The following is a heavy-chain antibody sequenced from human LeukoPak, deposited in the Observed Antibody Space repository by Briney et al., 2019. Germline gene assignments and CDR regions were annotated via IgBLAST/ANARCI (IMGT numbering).Heavy chain of an antibody. D-gene: IGHD3-22*01. Sequence: GGSLRLSCTASGFTFSDHYMSWVRQAPGKGLEWISYITSSGRSTDYADSVKGRFIISRDNAKNSLFLQMSSLGVEDTAVYYCTRDPDYDDPDWGQGTLVTVSS. J-gene: IGHJ4*02. CDR1: GFTFSDHY. CDR3: TRDPDYDDPD. V-gene: IGHV3-11*01. CDR2: ITSSGRST.